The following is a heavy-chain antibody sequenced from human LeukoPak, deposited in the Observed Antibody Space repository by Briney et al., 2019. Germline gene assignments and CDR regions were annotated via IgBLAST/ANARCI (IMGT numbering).Heavy chain of an antibody. V-gene: IGHV1-46*01. D-gene: IGHD1-7*01. Sequence: ASVKVSCKASGYTFTSYYMHWVRQAPGQGLEWMGIINPSGGSTSYAQKFQGRVTMTTDTSTSTAYMELRSLRSDDTAVYYCGRVGTGTRAYFQHWGQGTLVTVSS. J-gene: IGHJ1*01. CDR2: INPSGGST. CDR1: GYTFTSYY. CDR3: GRVGTGTRAYFQH.